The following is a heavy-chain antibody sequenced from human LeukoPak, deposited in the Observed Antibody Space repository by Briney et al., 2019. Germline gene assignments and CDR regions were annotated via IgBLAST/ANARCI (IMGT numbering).Heavy chain of an antibody. D-gene: IGHD3-22*01. CDR3: AKDTAFYYDSSGSIDI. CDR1: GFTFSNFA. Sequence: GGSLRLSCAASGFTFSNFAMSWVRQAPGKGLEWVSVITGRGGATHNADSVKGRFTISRDNSKNTLYLQMNSLRAKDTAVYYCAKDTAFYYDSSGSIDIWGQGTMVTVSS. V-gene: IGHV3-23*01. CDR2: ITGRGGAT. J-gene: IGHJ3*02.